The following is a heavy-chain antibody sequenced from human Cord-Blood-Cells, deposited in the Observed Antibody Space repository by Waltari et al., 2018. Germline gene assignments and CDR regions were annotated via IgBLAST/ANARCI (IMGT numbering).Heavy chain of an antibody. CDR2: IIPIFGTA. CDR3: ARSDIVVVPAAIRYYYYMDV. V-gene: IGHV1-69*01. Sequence: CKASGGTFSSYAISWVRQAPGQGLEWMGGIIPIFGTANYAQKFQGRVTITADESTSTAYMELSSLRSEDTAVYYCARSDIVVVPAAIRYYYYMDVWGKGTTVTVSS. J-gene: IGHJ6*03. CDR1: GGTFSSYA. D-gene: IGHD2-2*02.